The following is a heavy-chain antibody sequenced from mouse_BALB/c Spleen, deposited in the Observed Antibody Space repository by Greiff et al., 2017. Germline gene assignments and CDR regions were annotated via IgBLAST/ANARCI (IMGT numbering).Heavy chain of an antibody. V-gene: IGHV1-9*01. Sequence: VMLVESGAELMKPGASVKISCKATGYTFSSYWIEWVKQRPGHGLEWIGEILPGSGSTNYNEKFKGKATFTADTSSNTAYMQLSSLTSEDSAVYYCARKYGNPYAMDYWGQGTSVTVSS. J-gene: IGHJ4*01. CDR3: ARKYGNPYAMDY. CDR2: ILPGSGST. CDR1: GYTFSSYW. D-gene: IGHD2-10*02.